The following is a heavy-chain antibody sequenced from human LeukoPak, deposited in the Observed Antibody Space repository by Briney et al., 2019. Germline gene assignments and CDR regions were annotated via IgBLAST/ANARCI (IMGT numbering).Heavy chain of an antibody. CDR2: IYSTGTT. CDR3: ARGSGSLHF. D-gene: IGHD6-13*01. CDR1: GGSITSYY. V-gene: IGHV4-4*07. J-gene: IGHJ4*02. Sequence: SETLSLTCTVSGGSITSYYWTWIRQPAGKGLEWIGRIYSTGTTNYNPSLKSRVTMSVDTSRSQFSLRLSSVTAADTAIYYCARGSGSLHFWGQGTLVTVSS.